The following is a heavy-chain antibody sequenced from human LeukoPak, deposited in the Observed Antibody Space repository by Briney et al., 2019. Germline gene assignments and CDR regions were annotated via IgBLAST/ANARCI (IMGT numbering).Heavy chain of an antibody. CDR2: IYPGDSDT. V-gene: IGHV5-51*01. CDR1: GYSFPSYW. CDR3: ARATVTNSWFDP. D-gene: IGHD4-17*01. Sequence: GESLKISCKGSGYSFPSYWIGWVRQMPGKGLGWMGIIYPGDSDTRYSPSFQGQVTISADKSISTAYLQWSSLKASDSAMYYCARATVTNSWFDPWGQGTLVTVSS. J-gene: IGHJ5*02.